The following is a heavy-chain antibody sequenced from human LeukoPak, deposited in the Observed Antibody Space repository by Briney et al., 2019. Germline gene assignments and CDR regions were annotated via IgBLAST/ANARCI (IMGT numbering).Heavy chain of an antibody. CDR1: GASISSYY. CDR2: IHYSGRT. J-gene: IGHJ4*02. Sequence: KSSETLSLTCTVSGASISSYYWSWIRQPPGKGLEWITYIHYSGRTHYNPSLKSRVTISVDTSKNQFSLKLSSVTAADTAVYYCASQTALPYFDLLLGDGPGYFDYWGQGTLVTVSS. D-gene: IGHD3-9*01. V-gene: IGHV4-59*08. CDR3: ASQTALPYFDLLLGDGPGYFDY.